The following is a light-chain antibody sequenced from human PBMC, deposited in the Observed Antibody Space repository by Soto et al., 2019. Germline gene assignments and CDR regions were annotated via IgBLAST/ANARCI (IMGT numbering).Light chain of an antibody. CDR2: DVS. CDR1: EDVGNS. V-gene: IGKV3-11*01. J-gene: IGKJ1*01. Sequence: PGERATLSCRASEDVGNSLAWYQQRPGQSPRLLIYDVSNRATGIPSRFSGSGSGADFTLTISSLEPGDFAVYYCQQRYNWPRTFGQGTKVDI. CDR3: QQRYNWPRT.